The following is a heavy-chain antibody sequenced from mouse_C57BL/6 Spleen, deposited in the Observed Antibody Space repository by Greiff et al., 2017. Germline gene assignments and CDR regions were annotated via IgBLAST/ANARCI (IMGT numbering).Heavy chain of an antibody. CDR3: TRSAQGFAY. CDR2: IDPETGGT. J-gene: IGHJ3*01. D-gene: IGHD3-2*02. Sequence: VKLQESGAELVRPGASVTLSCKASGYTFTDYEMHWVKQTPVHGLEWIGAIDPETGGTAYNQKFKGKAILTADKSSSTAYMELRSLTSEDSAVYYCTRSAQGFAYGGQGTLVTVSA. V-gene: IGHV1-15*01. CDR1: GYTFTDYE.